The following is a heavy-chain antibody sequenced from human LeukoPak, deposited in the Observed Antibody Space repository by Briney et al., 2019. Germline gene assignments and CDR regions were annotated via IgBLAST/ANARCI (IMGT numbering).Heavy chain of an antibody. CDR3: ARVGYQLRLYWFDP. CDR2: IYYSGST. D-gene: IGHD2-2*01. Sequence: SETLSLTCTVSGGSISSGGYYWSWIRQHPGKGPEWIGYIYYSGSTYYNPSLKSRVTISVDTSKNQFSLKLSSVTAADTAVYYCARVGYQLRLYWFDPWGQGTLVTVSS. CDR1: GGSISSGGYY. V-gene: IGHV4-31*03. J-gene: IGHJ5*02.